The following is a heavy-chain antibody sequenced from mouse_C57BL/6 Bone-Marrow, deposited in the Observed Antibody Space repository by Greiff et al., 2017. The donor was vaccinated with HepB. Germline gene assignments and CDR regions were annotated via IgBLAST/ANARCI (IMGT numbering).Heavy chain of an antibody. Sequence: QVQLKQSGAELVKPGASVKISCKASGYTFTDYYINWVKQRPGQGLEWIGKIGPGSGSTYYNEKFKGKATLTADKSSSTAYMQLSSLTSEDSAVYFCAREFKDSSGYPAWFAYWGQGTLVTVSA. CDR3: AREFKDSSGYPAWFAY. D-gene: IGHD3-2*02. CDR1: GYTFTDYY. CDR2: IGPGSGST. J-gene: IGHJ3*01. V-gene: IGHV1-77*01.